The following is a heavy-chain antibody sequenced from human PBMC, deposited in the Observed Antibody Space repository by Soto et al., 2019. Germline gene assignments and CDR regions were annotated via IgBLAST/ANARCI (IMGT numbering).Heavy chain of an antibody. V-gene: IGHV4-30-2*01. CDR1: CGSNSSVGYS. Sequence: SETLSLTCAVSCGSNSSVGYSWSWIRQPPGKCLEWMGYIYHIGSXXYNPSLKXXVTISVDRSNXQFSLXLISVTSADTAVYYCARVPDYWRQGTLVTVSS. CDR2: IYHIGSX. J-gene: IGHJ4*02. CDR3: ARVPDY.